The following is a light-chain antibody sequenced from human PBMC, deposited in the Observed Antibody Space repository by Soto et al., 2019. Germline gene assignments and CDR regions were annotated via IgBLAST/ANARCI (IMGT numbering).Light chain of an antibody. CDR3: QQYNSYL. CDR2: DAS. Sequence: DIHMTQYPSTLSAYVGDTVTIICRASQSVSIWLVWYQQKPGKAPKVLIWDASTLQRGVPSRFSGSGSGTEFTLTISSLQPDDFATYYCQQYNSYLFGQGTKVDIK. J-gene: IGKJ1*01. V-gene: IGKV1-5*02. CDR1: QSVSIW.